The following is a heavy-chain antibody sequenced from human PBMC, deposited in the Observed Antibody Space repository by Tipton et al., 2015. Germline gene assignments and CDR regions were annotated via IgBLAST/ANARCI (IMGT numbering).Heavy chain of an antibody. J-gene: IGHJ4*02. V-gene: IGHV3-11*01. CDR1: GFTFNDYY. Sequence: SLRLSCAASGFTFNDYYMSWIRQAPGKGLEWLAYITDTGRTQFYADPVKGRFTISRDNAKNSLYLQMSSLRAEDTAVYHCAREGLFGTTYFDYWGQGSLVTVSS. CDR2: ITDTGRTQ. CDR3: AREGLFGTTYFDY. D-gene: IGHD1-7*01.